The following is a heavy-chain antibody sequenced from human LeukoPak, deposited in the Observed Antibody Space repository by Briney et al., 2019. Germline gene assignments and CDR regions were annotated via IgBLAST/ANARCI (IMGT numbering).Heavy chain of an antibody. Sequence: SVKVSCKASGGTFSSYAISRVRQAPGQGLEWMGGIIPIFGTANYAQKFQGRVTITADESTGTAYMELSSLRSEDTAVYYCARGFIRNYGGYRDYYYYYMDVWGKGTTVTISS. CDR2: IIPIFGTA. V-gene: IGHV1-69*13. J-gene: IGHJ6*03. CDR3: ARGFIRNYGGYRDYYYYYMDV. CDR1: GGTFSSYA. D-gene: IGHD5-12*01.